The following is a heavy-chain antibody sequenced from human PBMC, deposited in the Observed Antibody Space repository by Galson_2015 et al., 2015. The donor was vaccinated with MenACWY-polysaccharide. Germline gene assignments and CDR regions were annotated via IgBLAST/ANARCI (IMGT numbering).Heavy chain of an antibody. D-gene: IGHD6-19*01. Sequence: ETLSLTCAVYGGSLRTYFCHWIRQPPGKGLEWIGCSYNSGSTNYNPSLKSRVTVSVDTSKNQFSLRLSSVTAADTAVYYCAATRQWLAFDYWGQGFLVTVSS. V-gene: IGHV4-59*12. CDR2: SYNSGST. J-gene: IGHJ4*02. CDR1: GGSLRTYF. CDR3: AATRQWLAFDY.